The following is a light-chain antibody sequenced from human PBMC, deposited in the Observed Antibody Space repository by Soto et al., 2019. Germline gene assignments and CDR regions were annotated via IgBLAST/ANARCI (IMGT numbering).Light chain of an antibody. V-gene: IGLV1-44*01. Sequence: QSVLTQPPSASGTPGQRVTISCSGSSSNIGSNTVNWYQQLPGPAPKLFIYSNNQRPSGVPDRFSGSKSGTSASRAISGLQSEDAADYYCAAWDDSLNGYVFGTGTKLTVL. CDR1: SSNIGSNT. J-gene: IGLJ1*01. CDR3: AAWDDSLNGYV. CDR2: SNN.